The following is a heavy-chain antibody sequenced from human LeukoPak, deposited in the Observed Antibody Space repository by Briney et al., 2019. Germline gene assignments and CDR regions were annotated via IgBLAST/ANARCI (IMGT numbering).Heavy chain of an antibody. CDR1: GGSISTSSYY. CDR2: IFYSGST. D-gene: IGHD3-9*01. Sequence: NSSETLSLTCTVSGGSISTSSYYWGWVRQPPGKGLEWIGNIFYSGSTYYSPSLKSRVTISLDTSRNQFSLKLSSVTATDTAVYYCAKAASPYDILTGYYLVGAFDIWGQGTMVTVSS. V-gene: IGHV4-39*07. CDR3: AKAASPYDILTGYYLVGAFDI. J-gene: IGHJ3*02.